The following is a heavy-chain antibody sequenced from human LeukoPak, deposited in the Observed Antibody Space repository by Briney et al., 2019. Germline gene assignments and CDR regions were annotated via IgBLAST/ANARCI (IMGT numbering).Heavy chain of an antibody. CDR2: INSDGGST. CDR3: AAVVGSGSYYDY. Sequence: GGSLRLSCAASGFTFSSYWMHWVRQAPGKGLVWVSRINSDGGSTSYADSVKGRFTISRDNAKNTLFLQMSSLRAEDTAVYYCAAVVGSGSYYDYWGQGALVTVSS. CDR1: GFTFSSYW. D-gene: IGHD1-26*01. V-gene: IGHV3-74*01. J-gene: IGHJ4*02.